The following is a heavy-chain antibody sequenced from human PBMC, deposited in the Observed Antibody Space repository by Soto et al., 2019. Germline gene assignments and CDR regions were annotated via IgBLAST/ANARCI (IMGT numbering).Heavy chain of an antibody. V-gene: IGHV3-23*01. CDR1: GFTFNSYA. Sequence: GGSLRLSCAASGFTFNSYAMNWVRQAPGKGLEWVSSISGGGGGTYYADSVKGRLTISRDNSKNTLYLQMNSLRAEDTAVYYCARETYYDFWSGPYYGMDVWGQGTTVTVS. D-gene: IGHD3-3*01. CDR3: ARETYYDFWSGPYYGMDV. CDR2: ISGGGGGT. J-gene: IGHJ6*02.